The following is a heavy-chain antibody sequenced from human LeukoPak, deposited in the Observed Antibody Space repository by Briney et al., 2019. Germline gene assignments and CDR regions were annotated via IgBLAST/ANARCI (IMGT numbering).Heavy chain of an antibody. CDR1: GYTFTGYY. D-gene: IGHD2-21*02. V-gene: IGHV1-2*02. CDR3: ARVVGNCGGDCYHFDY. Sequence: ASVKVSCKASGYTFTGYYMHWVRQAPGQGLEWMGWINPNSGGTNYAQKFQGRVTMTRDMFTSTVYMELSSLRSEDTAVYYCARVVGNCGGDCYHFDYWGQGTLVTVSS. J-gene: IGHJ4*02. CDR2: INPNSGGT.